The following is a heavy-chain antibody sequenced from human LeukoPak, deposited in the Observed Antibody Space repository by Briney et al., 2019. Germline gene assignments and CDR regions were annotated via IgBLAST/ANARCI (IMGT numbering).Heavy chain of an antibody. J-gene: IGHJ5*02. CDR3: AKEGGYCSSGTCYPWWFDP. V-gene: IGHV1-2*02. D-gene: IGHD2-15*01. CDR2: INPNSGGT. CDR1: GYTFTRYY. Sequence: ASVKVSCKASGYTFTRYYVHCVRQAPGQGIEWMGWINPNSGGTNYAQKFQGRVTMTRDTSISTAYMELSRLRSDDTAVYYCAKEGGYCSSGTCYPWWFDPWGQGTLVTVSS.